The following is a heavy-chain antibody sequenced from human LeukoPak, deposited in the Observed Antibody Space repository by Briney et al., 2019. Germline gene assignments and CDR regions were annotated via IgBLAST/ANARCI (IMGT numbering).Heavy chain of an antibody. J-gene: IGHJ4*02. CDR3: ASGRGYSYGYISTTDY. Sequence: PSETLSLTCTVSGGSISSSSYYWGWIRQPPGKGLEWIGSIYYSGSTYYNPSLKSRVTISVDTSKNQFSLKLSSVTAADTAVHYCASGRGYSYGYISTTDYWGQGTLVTVSS. V-gene: IGHV4-39*07. CDR2: IYYSGST. CDR1: GGSISSSSYY. D-gene: IGHD5-18*01.